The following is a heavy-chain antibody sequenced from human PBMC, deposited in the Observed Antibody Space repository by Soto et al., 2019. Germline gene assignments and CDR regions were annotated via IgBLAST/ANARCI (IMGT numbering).Heavy chain of an antibody. Sequence: ASVKVSCKASGYTFTSYGISWVRQAPGQGLEWMGWISAYNGNTNYAQKLQGRVTMTTDTSTSTAYMELRSLRSDDTAVYYCARGGYSYGYAADYYYGMDVWGQGTTVTISS. CDR2: ISAYNGNT. D-gene: IGHD5-18*01. J-gene: IGHJ6*02. CDR3: ARGGYSYGYAADYYYGMDV. CDR1: GYTFTSYG. V-gene: IGHV1-18*01.